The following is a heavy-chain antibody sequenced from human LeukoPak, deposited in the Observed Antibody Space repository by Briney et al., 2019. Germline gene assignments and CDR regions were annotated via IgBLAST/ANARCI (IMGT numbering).Heavy chain of an antibody. V-gene: IGHV1-69*13. Sequence: GASVKVSCKASGGTFSSYAISWVRQAPGQGLEWMGGIIPIFGTANYAQKFQGRVTITADESTSTAYMELGSLRSEDTAVYYCATRSPYCGGDCYYYYYGMDVWGQGTTVTVSS. CDR3: ATRSPYCGGDCYYYYYGMDV. CDR1: GGTFSSYA. CDR2: IIPIFGTA. J-gene: IGHJ6*02. D-gene: IGHD2-21*02.